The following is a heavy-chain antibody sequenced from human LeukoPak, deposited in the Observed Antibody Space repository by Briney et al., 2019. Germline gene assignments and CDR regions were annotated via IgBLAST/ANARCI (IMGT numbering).Heavy chain of an antibody. V-gene: IGHV3-21*01. CDR1: GFTLSSYS. CDR3: ATGGNSVSFDY. J-gene: IGHJ4*02. CDR2: ISSSSSYI. D-gene: IGHD4-23*01. Sequence: GGSLRLSCAASGFTLSSYSMNWVRQAPGKGLEWVSSISSSSSYIYYADSVKGRFTISRDNAKNSLYLQMNSLRAEDTAVYYCATGGNSVSFDYWGQGTLVTVSS.